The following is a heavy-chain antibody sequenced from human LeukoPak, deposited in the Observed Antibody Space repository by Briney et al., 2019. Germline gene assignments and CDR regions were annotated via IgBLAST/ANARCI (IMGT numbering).Heavy chain of an antibody. CDR2: IHIGNGT. V-gene: IGHV3-66*01. J-gene: IGHJ4*02. Sequence: PGGSLRLSCAASGFTVSSNDMSWVRQAPGKGLEWVSIIHIGNGTTYADSVKDRFIISRDNSRNTLYLELNSLKAEDTAIYYCATSIGVAVAFDFWGQGTLVTVSS. CDR1: GFTVSSND. CDR3: ATSIGVAVAFDF. D-gene: IGHD6-19*01.